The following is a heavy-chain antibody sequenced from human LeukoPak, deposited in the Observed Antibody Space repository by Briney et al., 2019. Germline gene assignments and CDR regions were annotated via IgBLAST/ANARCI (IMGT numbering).Heavy chain of an antibody. D-gene: IGHD3-10*01. CDR3: AVGELLGSFDY. CDR2: INPSGGST. Sequence: GASVKVSCKASGYTFTSYYMHWVRQAPGQGLEWMGIINPSGGSTSYAQKFQGWVTMTRDTSISTAYMELSRLRSDDTAVYYCAVGELLGSFDYWGQGTLVTVSS. V-gene: IGHV1-46*01. CDR1: GYTFTSYY. J-gene: IGHJ4*02.